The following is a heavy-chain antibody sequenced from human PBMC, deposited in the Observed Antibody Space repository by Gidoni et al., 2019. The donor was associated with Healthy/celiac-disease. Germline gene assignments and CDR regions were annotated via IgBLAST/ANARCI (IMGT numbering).Heavy chain of an antibody. J-gene: IGHJ3*01. Sequence: EVQMLESGGGLVQPGGSLRLSCAASGFTFSSYGMNWVRQVPGKGLEWVSGFSAITGNTYYADSVKGRFTISRDNSKNTLYLQMSSLRAEDAALYYCAKAIVGVTLHAFDVWGQGTMVTVSS. V-gene: IGHV3-23*01. D-gene: IGHD1-26*01. CDR3: AKAIVGVTLHAFDV. CDR2: FSAITGNT. CDR1: GFTFSSYG.